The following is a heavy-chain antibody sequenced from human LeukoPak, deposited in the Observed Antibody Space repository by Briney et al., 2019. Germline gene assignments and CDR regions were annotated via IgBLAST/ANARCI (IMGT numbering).Heavy chain of an antibody. J-gene: IGHJ3*02. CDR2: INPNSGGT. CDR1: GYTFTGYY. V-gene: IGHV1-2*06. CDR3: AREARLGCSGGSCFNDAFDI. D-gene: IGHD2-15*01. Sequence: GASVKVSCEASGYTFTGYYMHWVRQAPGQGLEWMGRINPNSGGTNYAQKFQGRVTMTRDTSISTAYVELSRLRSDDTAVYYCAREARLGCSGGSCFNDAFDIWGQGTMVTVSS.